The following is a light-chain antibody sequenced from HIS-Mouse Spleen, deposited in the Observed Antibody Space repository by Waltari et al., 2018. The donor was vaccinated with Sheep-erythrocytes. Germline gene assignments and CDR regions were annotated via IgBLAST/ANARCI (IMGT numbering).Light chain of an antibody. V-gene: IGLV2-11*01. CDR2: DVS. CDR1: SSDVGGYHY. Sequence: QSALTQPRSVSGSPGQSVTLPCPGTSSDVGGYHYVSWYQQHPGQAPKLMIYDVSKRPSGVPDRFSGSKSGNTASLTISGLQAEDEADYYCCSYAGSYTYVFGTGTKVTVL. J-gene: IGLJ1*01. CDR3: CSYAGSYTYV.